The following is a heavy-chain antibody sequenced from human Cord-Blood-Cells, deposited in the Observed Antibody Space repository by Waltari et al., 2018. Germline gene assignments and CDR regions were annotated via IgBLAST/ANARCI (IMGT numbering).Heavy chain of an antibody. CDR2: INHRGRT. Sequence: QVQLQQWGAGLLKPSETLSLTCAVYGGSFSGYYWSWIRQPPGKGLEWIGEINHRGRTNDNRSLRMRVTIAVDTSKNQFSLKLSSVTAVDTAVYYCARHKGAAAARPFDYWGQGTLVTVSS. CDR1: GGSFSGYY. CDR3: ARHKGAAAARPFDY. V-gene: IGHV4-34*01. J-gene: IGHJ4*02. D-gene: IGHD6-13*01.